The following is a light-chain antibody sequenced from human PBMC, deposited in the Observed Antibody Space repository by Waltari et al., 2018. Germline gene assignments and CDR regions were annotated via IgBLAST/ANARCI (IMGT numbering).Light chain of an antibody. CDR3: GTWDGSLSAWV. V-gene: IGLV1-47*01. Sequence: QSVLTQPPSASGTPGQRVTISCSGSSSNIGSNYVYWYQQVPGTAPKLLIYRNNQRPSGVPDLFAGSKSGTSASLAISGLRSEDEADYYCGTWDGSLSAWVFGGGTKLTVL. CDR2: RNN. CDR1: SSNIGSNY. J-gene: IGLJ3*02.